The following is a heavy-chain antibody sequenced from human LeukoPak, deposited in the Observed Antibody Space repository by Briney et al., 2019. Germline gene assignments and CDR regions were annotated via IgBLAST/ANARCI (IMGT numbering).Heavy chain of an antibody. V-gene: IGHV3-74*01. CDR1: GFTFSSYW. CDR3: ARGRPHGNDY. J-gene: IGHJ4*02. Sequence: GGSLRLSCAASGFTFSSYWMNWVRQAPGKGLVWVSRIASDGSSTTYADSVKGRFSISRDNAKNTLYLQMNSLRDEDTAVYYCARGRPHGNDYWGQGTLVTVSS. D-gene: IGHD4-23*01. CDR2: IASDGSST.